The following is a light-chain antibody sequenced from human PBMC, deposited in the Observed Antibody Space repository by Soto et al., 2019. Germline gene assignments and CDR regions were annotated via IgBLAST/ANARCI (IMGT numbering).Light chain of an antibody. V-gene: IGKV1-27*01. CDR2: DAS. CDR3: QKYNSASRT. J-gene: IGKJ1*01. CDR1: QNINNY. Sequence: DIQMTQSPSSLSASVGDRVTITCQASQNINNYLNWYQQKPGRAPKLLIYDASSLQSGVPSRFSGSGSGTDFTLTITSLQPEDVATYYCQKYNSASRTFGQGTKVDIK.